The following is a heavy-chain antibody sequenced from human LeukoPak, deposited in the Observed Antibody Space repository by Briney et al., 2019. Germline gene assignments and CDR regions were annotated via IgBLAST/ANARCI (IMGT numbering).Heavy chain of an antibody. CDR3: ARRAWDGYNHPLYWYFDL. D-gene: IGHD5-24*01. CDR2: IYHSGST. J-gene: IGHJ2*01. CDR1: GGSISNSNW. V-gene: IGHV4-4*02. Sequence: SETLSLTCAVSGGSISNSNWWSWVRQPPGKGLEWIGEIYHSGSTNYNPSLKSRVTISVDESKNQFSLKLSSVTAADTAVYYCARRAWDGYNHPLYWYFDLWGRGTLVTVSS.